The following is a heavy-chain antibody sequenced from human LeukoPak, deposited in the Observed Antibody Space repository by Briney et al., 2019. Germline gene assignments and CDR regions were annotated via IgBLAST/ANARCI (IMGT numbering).Heavy chain of an antibody. V-gene: IGHV3-30*02. CDR1: GFTFSIYG. CDR2: VRSDGTKT. J-gene: IGHJ4*02. D-gene: IGHD5-24*01. Sequence: GGSLRLSCAASGFTFSIYGMHWVRQAPGKGLEWVTFVRSDGTKTHYADSVKGRFTISRDNSKNTLFLQIDNLRVDDTAVYYCAKGRGKDGQNLFDYWGQGTLITVSS. CDR3: AKGRGKDGQNLFDY.